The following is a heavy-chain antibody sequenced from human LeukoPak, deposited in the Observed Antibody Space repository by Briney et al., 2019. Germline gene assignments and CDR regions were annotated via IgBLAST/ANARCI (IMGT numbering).Heavy chain of an antibody. Sequence: SETLSLTCTVSGGSLSSAHGWSWIRQPPGKGLEWIGEINHSGSTNYNPSLKSRVTISVDTSKNQFSLKLSSVTAADTAVYYCARARWVVRKFDYWGQGTLVTVSS. J-gene: IGHJ4*02. V-gene: IGHV4-34*01. CDR2: INHSGST. D-gene: IGHD2-15*01. CDR1: GGSLSSAHG. CDR3: ARARWVVRKFDY.